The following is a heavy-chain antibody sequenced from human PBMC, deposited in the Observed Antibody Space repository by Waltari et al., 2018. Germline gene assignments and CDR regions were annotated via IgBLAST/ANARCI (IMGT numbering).Heavy chain of an antibody. CDR2: ISSSSMYI. J-gene: IGHJ4*02. Sequence: EVQLVESGGGLVKPGGSLRLSCAASGFTFSSYSMNWVRQAPGTGREMVSSISSSSMYISDADSVKSRCTISRDNAKNSLYLQMNSLRAEDTAVYYCARLSTTVDYWGQGTLVTVSS. CDR1: GFTFSSYS. D-gene: IGHD4-17*01. V-gene: IGHV3-21*01. CDR3: ARLSTTVDY.